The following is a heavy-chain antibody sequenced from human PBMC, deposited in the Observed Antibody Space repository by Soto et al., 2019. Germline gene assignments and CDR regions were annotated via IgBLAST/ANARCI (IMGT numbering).Heavy chain of an antibody. CDR1: GYTFTSYG. J-gene: IGHJ4*02. D-gene: IGHD3-16*01. CDR3: AGGLQMGATFWGGARFDY. CDR2: ISAYNGNT. V-gene: IGHV1-18*01. Sequence: ASVKVSCKASGYTFTSYGISWVRQAPGQGLEWMGWISAYNGNTNYAQKLQGRVTMTTDTSTSTAYMELRSLRSDDTAVYYCAGGLQMGATFWGGARFDYGGQGPLVTVPS.